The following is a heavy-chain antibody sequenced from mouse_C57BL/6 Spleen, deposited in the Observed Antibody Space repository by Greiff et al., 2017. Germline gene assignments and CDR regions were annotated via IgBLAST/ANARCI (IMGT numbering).Heavy chain of an antibody. CDR3: ARDYYGSGWYFDG. J-gene: IGHJ1*03. V-gene: IGHV1-18*01. CDR2: INPNNGGT. D-gene: IGHD1-1*01. Sequence: VQLQQSGPELVKPGASVKIPCKASGYTFTDYNMDWVKQSHGKSLEWIGDINPNNGGTIYNQKFKGKATLTVDKSSSTAYMELRSLTSEDTAVYYCARDYYGSGWYFDGWGTGTTVTVSS. CDR1: GYTFTDYN.